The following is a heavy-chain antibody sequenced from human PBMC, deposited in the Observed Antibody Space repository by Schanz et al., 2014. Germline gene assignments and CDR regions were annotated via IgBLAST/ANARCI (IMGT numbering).Heavy chain of an antibody. V-gene: IGHV1-2*02. D-gene: IGHD2-8*02. CDR3: ARGLVRYFAY. CDR1: GYTFTGYY. CDR2: INPNSGAT. Sequence: QVQLVQSGAEVKKPGASVKVSCQASGYTFTGYYMHWVRQAPGQELEWMGKINPNSGATIYAQNFQGRVTMTRDTSISTAYMELSRMRSDDTAVYYCARGLVRYFAYWGQGTLVTVSS. J-gene: IGHJ4*02.